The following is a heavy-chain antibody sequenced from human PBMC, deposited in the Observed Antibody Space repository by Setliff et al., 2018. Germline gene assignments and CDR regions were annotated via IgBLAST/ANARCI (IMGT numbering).Heavy chain of an antibody. CDR1: GGTFSSYG. CDR3: AREGVDTRSSTDYRYYMDV. CDR2: IIPRLGIG. J-gene: IGHJ6*03. Sequence: SVKVSCKASGGTFSSYGISWVRQAPGQGLEWMGGIIPRLGIGTYAQKLQGRVTITTDESTTTAYMELSSLRTEDTAVYYCAREGVDTRSSTDYRYYMDVWGKGTTVTVSS. V-gene: IGHV1-69*10. D-gene: IGHD5-18*01.